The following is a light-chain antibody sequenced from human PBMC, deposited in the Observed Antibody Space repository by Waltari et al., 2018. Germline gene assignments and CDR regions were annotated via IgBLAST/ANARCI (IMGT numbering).Light chain of an antibody. CDR2: GAS. CDR1: QSVSSN. V-gene: IGKV3-15*01. CDR3: QQYNNWPET. J-gene: IGKJ1*01. Sequence: DIVMTQSPATLSVSPGDRATLSCMASQSVSSNLAWYQQKPGQAPRLLIYGASTRATGIPARFSGSGSGTEFTLTISSLQSEDFAVYYCQQYNNWPETFGQGTKVEIK.